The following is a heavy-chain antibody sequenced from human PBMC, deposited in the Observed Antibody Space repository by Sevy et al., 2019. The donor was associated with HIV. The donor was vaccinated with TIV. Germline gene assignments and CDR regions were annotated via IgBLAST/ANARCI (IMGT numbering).Heavy chain of an antibody. Sequence: GGSLRLSCTAAGFIGGDDGMSWVRQAPGKGLEWIAFFKSKIHGGTTEKSASVKGRLTISRDDSKNIVYLQMSNLKTEDNAVYYCTRWSGSQSIFDYWGQGTLVTVSS. CDR2: FKSKIHGGTT. J-gene: IGHJ4*02. CDR3: TRWSGSQSIFDY. V-gene: IGHV3-49*04. D-gene: IGHD1-26*01. CDR1: GFIGGDDG.